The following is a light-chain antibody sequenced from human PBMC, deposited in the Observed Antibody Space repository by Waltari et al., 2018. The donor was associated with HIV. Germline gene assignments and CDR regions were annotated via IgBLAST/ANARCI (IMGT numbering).Light chain of an antibody. CDR3: QQSYSTPWT. CDR2: AAS. Sequence: DIQMTQSPSSLSASVGDRVPTTCRASQSISNYLNWYQQKPGKAPNLLIYAASNLQSGVPSRFSGSGSGTDFTLTISSLQPEDFATYYCQQSYSTPWTFGQGTKVEIK. V-gene: IGKV1-39*01. J-gene: IGKJ1*01. CDR1: QSISNY.